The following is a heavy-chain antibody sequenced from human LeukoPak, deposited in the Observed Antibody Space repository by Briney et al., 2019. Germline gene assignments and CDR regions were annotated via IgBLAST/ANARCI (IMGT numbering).Heavy chain of an antibody. Sequence: GGSVRLSCALSGFTFSSYGMHWVRQAPGKGLEWVAVIWYDGSNKYYADSVKGRFTISRDNSKNTLYLQMNSLRAEDTAVYYCARDVAVAGIDYWGQGTLVTVSS. J-gene: IGHJ4*02. CDR3: ARDVAVAGIDY. CDR1: GFTFSSYG. D-gene: IGHD6-19*01. V-gene: IGHV3-33*01. CDR2: IWYDGSNK.